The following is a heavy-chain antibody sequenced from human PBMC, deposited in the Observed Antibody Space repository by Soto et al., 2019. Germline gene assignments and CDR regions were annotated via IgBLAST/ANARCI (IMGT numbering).Heavy chain of an antibody. CDR2: ISAYNGNT. Sequence: QVQLVQSGAEVKKPGASVKVSCKASGYTFTNFGISWVRQAPGQGLEWMGWISAYNGNTNYAQNFQGRVTMTTDTSTRTAYTELRSLRSEDTAVYYGARGGTPIDYWGQGTLVTVSS. V-gene: IGHV1-18*01. D-gene: IGHD3-16*01. J-gene: IGHJ4*02. CDR3: ARGGTPIDY. CDR1: GYTFTNFG.